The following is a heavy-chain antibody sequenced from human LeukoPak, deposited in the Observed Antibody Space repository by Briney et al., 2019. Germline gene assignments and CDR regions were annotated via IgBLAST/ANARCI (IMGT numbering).Heavy chain of an antibody. CDR3: ARKHGGNYDYVWGTGPNDAFDI. CDR1: GGTFSSYA. CDR2: IIPILGIA. J-gene: IGHJ3*02. D-gene: IGHD3-16*01. Sequence: ASVKVSCKASGGTFSSYAISWVRQAPGQGLEWMGRIIPILGIANYAQKFQGRVTITADKSTSTAYMELNSLRSEDTAVYYCARKHGGNYDYVWGTGPNDAFDIWGQGTMVTVSS. V-gene: IGHV1-69*04.